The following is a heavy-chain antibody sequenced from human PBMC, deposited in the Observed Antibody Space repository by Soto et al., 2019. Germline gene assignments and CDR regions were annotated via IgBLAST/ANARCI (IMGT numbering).Heavy chain of an antibody. CDR1: GFSLSTSGVG. CDR2: IYWNDDK. D-gene: IGHD3-22*01. Sequence: GSGPTLVNPTETLTLTCTFSGFSLSTSGVGVGWIRQPPGKALEWLALIYWNDDKRYSPSLKSRLTITKDTSKNQVVLTMTNMDPVDTATYYCAHRRGYYDSSGYYGYNWFDPWGQGTLVTVSS. V-gene: IGHV2-5*01. CDR3: AHRRGYYDSSGYYGYNWFDP. J-gene: IGHJ5*02.